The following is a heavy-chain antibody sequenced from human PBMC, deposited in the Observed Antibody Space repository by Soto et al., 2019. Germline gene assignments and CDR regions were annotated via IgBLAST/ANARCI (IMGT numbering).Heavy chain of an antibody. J-gene: IGHJ6*02. D-gene: IGHD3-22*01. CDR2: IYPGDPDI. V-gene: IGHV5-51*01. Sequence: PGESLKISCKGSGYSFTSYWIAWVRQVPGKGLELMGVIYPGDPDIRYSPSFQGQVTISADKSISTAYLQWSSLKASDTAMYYCARQSYYDSSGYLFYGMDVWGQGTTVTVSS. CDR3: ARQSYYDSSGYLFYGMDV. CDR1: GYSFTSYW.